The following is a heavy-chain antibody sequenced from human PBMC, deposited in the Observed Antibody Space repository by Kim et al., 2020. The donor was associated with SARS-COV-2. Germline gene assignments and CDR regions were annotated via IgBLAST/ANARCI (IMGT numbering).Heavy chain of an antibody. D-gene: IGHD5-18*01. Sequence: YTPSPKGRGTISVDTSKNQFSLKLSSVTAADTAVYYWARVGRGYGDAFDIWGQGTMVTVSS. V-gene: IGHV4-59*01. CDR3: ARVGRGYGDAFDI. J-gene: IGHJ3*02.